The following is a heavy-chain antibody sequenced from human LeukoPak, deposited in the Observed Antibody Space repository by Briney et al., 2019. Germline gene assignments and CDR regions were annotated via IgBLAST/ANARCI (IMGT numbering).Heavy chain of an antibody. CDR3: ARGAYLEYRNDI. Sequence: SGGSLRLSCAASGFTFSSYWMHWVRQAPGKGLVWVSRINTEGSSITYADSVKGRFTISRDNAKNTLYLQMNSLRAEDTAVYYCARGAYLEYRNDIWGQGTMVTVSS. CDR2: INTEGSSI. D-gene: IGHD2/OR15-2a*01. V-gene: IGHV3-74*01. J-gene: IGHJ3*02. CDR1: GFTFSSYW.